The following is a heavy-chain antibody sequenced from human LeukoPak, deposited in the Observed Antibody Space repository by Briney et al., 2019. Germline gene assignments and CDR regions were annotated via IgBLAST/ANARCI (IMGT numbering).Heavy chain of an antibody. D-gene: IGHD6-19*01. V-gene: IGHV3-23*01. CDR3: ARMRAVAGTFDY. Sequence: GGSLRLSCAASGFTFSSYAMSWVRQAPGKGLEWVSALSDSGGSTYYADSVKGRFTISRDNAKNSLYLQMNSLRAEDTAVYYCARMRAVAGTFDYWGQGTLVTVSS. CDR2: LSDSGGST. CDR1: GFTFSSYA. J-gene: IGHJ4*02.